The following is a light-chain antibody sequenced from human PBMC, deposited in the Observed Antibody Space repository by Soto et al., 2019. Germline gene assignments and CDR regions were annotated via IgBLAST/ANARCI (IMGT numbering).Light chain of an antibody. CDR3: QQLNSYPLT. CDR2: AAS. CDR1: QGISSY. Sequence: DIQLTQSPSFLSASVGDRVTITCRASQGISSYLAWYQQKPGKAPKLLIYAASTLQSGVPSRFSGSGSGTDITLTISSLQPEDFATYYCQQLNSYPLTFGQGTRLEIK. J-gene: IGKJ5*01. V-gene: IGKV1-9*01.